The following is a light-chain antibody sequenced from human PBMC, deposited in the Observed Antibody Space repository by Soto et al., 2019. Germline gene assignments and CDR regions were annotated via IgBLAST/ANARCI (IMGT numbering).Light chain of an antibody. J-gene: IGLJ1*01. CDR3: SSYTLTSTYV. Sequence: QSALTQPASVSGSPGQSIAISCTGTSSDVGAYNFVSWYQQHTGKAPKLMVYDVGNRPSGVSDRFSGSKSGNTASLIISGLQAEDEADYYCSSYTLTSTYVFGTGTKVTVL. CDR1: SSDVGAYNF. V-gene: IGLV2-14*03. CDR2: DVG.